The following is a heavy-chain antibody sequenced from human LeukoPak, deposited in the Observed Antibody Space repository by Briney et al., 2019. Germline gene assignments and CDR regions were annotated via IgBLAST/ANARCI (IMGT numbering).Heavy chain of an antibody. CDR1: GFTFSSYE. Sequence: GGSLRLSCAASGFTFSSYEMNWVRQAPGKGLEWVSLIYISSNTYYADSVKGRFIMSRDNSKSTLYLQMNSLRAEDTAVYYCAGGGGVGAKYWGQGTLVTVSS. V-gene: IGHV3-53*01. J-gene: IGHJ4*02. D-gene: IGHD1-26*01. CDR3: AGGGGVGAKY. CDR2: IYISSNT.